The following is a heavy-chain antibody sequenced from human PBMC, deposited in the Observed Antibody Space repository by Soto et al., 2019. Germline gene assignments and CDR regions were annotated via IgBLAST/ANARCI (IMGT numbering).Heavy chain of an antibody. CDR2: ISAYNGNT. Sequence: QVQLVQSGAEVKKPGASVKVSCKASGYTFTSYGISWVRQAPGQGLEWMGWISAYNGNTNYAQKLQGRVTMTTDTSTSTAYMELRSLRSDDTAMYYCARSLTIVGAAYNWFDPWGQGTLVTVSS. J-gene: IGHJ5*02. V-gene: IGHV1-18*01. CDR1: GYTFTSYG. CDR3: ARSLTIVGAAYNWFDP. D-gene: IGHD1-26*01.